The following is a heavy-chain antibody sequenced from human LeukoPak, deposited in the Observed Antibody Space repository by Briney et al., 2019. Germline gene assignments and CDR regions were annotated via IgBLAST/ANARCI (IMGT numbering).Heavy chain of an antibody. CDR2: IDSDGSDT. CDR1: GFTVSSNY. CDR3: ARVSTAVSLAIDY. D-gene: IGHD6-13*01. V-gene: IGHV3-74*01. J-gene: IGHJ4*02. Sequence: GGSLRLSCAASGFTVSSNYIHWVRQAPGKGLVWVSRIDSDGSDTVYADSVKGRFTISRDNAKNSLYLQMNSLRAEDTAVYYCARVSTAVSLAIDYWGQGTLVTVST.